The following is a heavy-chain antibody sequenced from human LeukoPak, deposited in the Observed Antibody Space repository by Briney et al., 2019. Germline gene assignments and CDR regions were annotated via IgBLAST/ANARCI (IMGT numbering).Heavy chain of an antibody. J-gene: IGHJ4*02. CDR1: GGSFRGYY. Sequence: SETLSLTCAVYGGSFRGYYWSWIRQPPGKGLEWIGEINHSGSTSYNPSLKSRVTISVDTSKNQFSLRLSSVTAADTAVYYCARGLIVVGSDYWGRGTLVTVSS. D-gene: IGHD2-15*01. V-gene: IGHV4-34*01. CDR2: INHSGST. CDR3: ARGLIVVGSDY.